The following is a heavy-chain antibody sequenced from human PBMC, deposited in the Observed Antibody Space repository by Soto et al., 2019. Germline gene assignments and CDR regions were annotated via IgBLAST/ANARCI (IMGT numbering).Heavy chain of an antibody. CDR3: ARGRCSSTSCFSGFFDY. CDR2: INHSGST. V-gene: IGHV4-34*01. J-gene: IGHJ4*02. CDR1: GGSFSGYY. Sequence: LSLTCAVYGGSFSGYYWSWIRQPPGKGLEWIGEINHSGSTNYNPSLKSRVTISVDTSKNQFSLKLSSVTAADTAVYYCARGRCSSTSCFSGFFDYWGQGTLVTVSS. D-gene: IGHD2-2*01.